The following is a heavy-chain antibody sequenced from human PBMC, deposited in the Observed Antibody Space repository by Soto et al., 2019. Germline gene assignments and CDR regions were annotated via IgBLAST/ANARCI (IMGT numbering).Heavy chain of an antibody. V-gene: IGHV1-18*01. Sequence: QVQLVQSGAEVKKPGASVKVSCKASGYTFTSYGISWVRQAPGQGLEWMGWISAYNGNTNYAQKLKGRVTMTTDTSTSTAYMELRSLRSDDTSVYYCARAGYSGSYFSLIDYWGQGTLVTVSS. CDR3: ARAGYSGSYFSLIDY. CDR2: ISAYNGNT. J-gene: IGHJ4*02. D-gene: IGHD1-26*01. CDR1: GYTFTSYG.